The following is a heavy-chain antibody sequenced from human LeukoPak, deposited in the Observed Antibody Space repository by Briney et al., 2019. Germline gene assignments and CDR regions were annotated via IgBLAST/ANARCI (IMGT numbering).Heavy chain of an antibody. J-gene: IGHJ6*02. CDR1: GFTFSRYA. CDR2: ISSDGRST. CDR3: ARDGHYYYGMDV. Sequence: PGGSLRLSCAASGFTFSRYAMNWVRQAPGKGLVWVSRISSDGRSTSYADSVKGRFTISRDNAKNTLYLQMNSLRAEDTAVYYCARDGHYYYGMDVWGHGTTVTVSS. V-gene: IGHV3-74*01.